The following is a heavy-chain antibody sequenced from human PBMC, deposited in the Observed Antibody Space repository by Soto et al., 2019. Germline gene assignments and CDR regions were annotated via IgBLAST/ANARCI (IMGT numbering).Heavy chain of an antibody. J-gene: IGHJ4*02. CDR1: RFTFSSYA. D-gene: IGHD2-2*01. CDR2: IGGSGGST. V-gene: IGHV3-23*01. CDR3: AKVFPVGYCSSTSCYPFDY. Sequence: GSLRLSCAASRFTFSSYAMIWVLPTPLNWLERVSAIGGSGGSTYYADSVKGRFTISRDNSKNTLYLQMNSLRAEDTAVYYCAKVFPVGYCSSTSCYPFDYWGQGTLVTVSS.